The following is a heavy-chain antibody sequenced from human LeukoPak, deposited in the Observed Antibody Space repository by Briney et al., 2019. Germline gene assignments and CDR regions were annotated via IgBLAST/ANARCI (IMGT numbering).Heavy chain of an antibody. CDR1: GYTFTGYY. J-gene: IGHJ5*02. D-gene: IGHD2-21*02. V-gene: IGHV1-69*06. CDR3: ARDPRGVVTANWFDP. CDR2: IIPIFGTA. Sequence: SVKVSCKASGYTFTGYYMHWVRQAPGQGLEWMGGIIPIFGTANYAQKFQGRVTITADKSTSTAYMELSSLRSEDTAVYYCARDPRGVVTANWFDPWGQGTLVTVSS.